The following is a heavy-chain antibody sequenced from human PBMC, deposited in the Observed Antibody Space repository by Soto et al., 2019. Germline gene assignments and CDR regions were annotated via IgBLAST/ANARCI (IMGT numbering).Heavy chain of an antibody. V-gene: IGHV4-59*01. CDR2: IYYSGST. D-gene: IGHD2-8*02. J-gene: IGHJ3*02. Sequence: EPLSLTCNGSGGSNSSYYGSWIRQPPGKGLEWIGYIYYSGSTNYNPSLKSRVTISVDTSKNQFSLKLSSVTAADTAVYYCASWWEGAFDIWGQGTMVTV. CDR1: GGSNSSYY. CDR3: ASWWEGAFDI.